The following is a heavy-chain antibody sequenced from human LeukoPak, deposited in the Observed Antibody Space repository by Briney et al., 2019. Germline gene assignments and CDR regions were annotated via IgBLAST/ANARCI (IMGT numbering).Heavy chain of an antibody. Sequence: GSLRLSCAASGFTFSSYAMSWVRQAPGKGLEWIGEINHSGSTNYNPSLKSRVTISVDTSKNQFSLKLSSVTAADTAVYYCARSVMATGDYWGQGTLVTVSS. CDR2: INHSGST. D-gene: IGHD5-24*01. V-gene: IGHV4-34*01. CDR3: ARSVMATGDY. J-gene: IGHJ4*02. CDR1: GFTFSSYA.